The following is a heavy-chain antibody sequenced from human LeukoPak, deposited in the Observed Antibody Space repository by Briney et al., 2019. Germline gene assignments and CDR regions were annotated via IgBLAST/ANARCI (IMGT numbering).Heavy chain of an antibody. Sequence: ASVKVSCKASGYTFTSYDINWVRQVTGQGLEWMGWMNPNSGNTGYAQKFQGRVTMTRNTSISTAYMELSSLRSEDTAVYYCARGGELLWFGELFQYNWFDPWGQGTLVTVSS. CDR3: ARGGELLWFGELFQYNWFDP. D-gene: IGHD3-10*01. CDR2: MNPNSGNT. CDR1: GYTFTSYD. V-gene: IGHV1-8*01. J-gene: IGHJ5*02.